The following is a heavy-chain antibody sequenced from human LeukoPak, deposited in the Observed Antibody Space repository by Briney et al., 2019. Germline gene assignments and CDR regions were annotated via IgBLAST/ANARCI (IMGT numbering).Heavy chain of an antibody. V-gene: IGHV3-33*01. CDR1: GFTFSSYG. CDR3: ARDLQLWFEPYYYYYGMDV. J-gene: IGHJ6*04. CDR2: IWYDGSNK. Sequence: GRSLRLSCAASGFTFSSYGMHWVRQAPGKGLEWVAVIWYDGSNKYYADSVKGRFTISRDNSKNTLYLQMNSLRAEDTAVYHCARDLQLWFEPYYYYYGMDVWGKGTTVTVSS. D-gene: IGHD5-18*01.